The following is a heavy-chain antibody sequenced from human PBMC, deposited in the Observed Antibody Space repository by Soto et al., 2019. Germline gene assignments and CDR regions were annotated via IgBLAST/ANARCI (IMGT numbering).Heavy chain of an antibody. CDR1: GYTFTSYG. J-gene: IGHJ4*02. V-gene: IGHV1-18*04. D-gene: IGHD3-22*01. Sequence: QVQLVQSGAEVKKPGASVKVSCKASGYTFTSYGISWVRQAPGQGLEWMGWIRAYNGNTNYAQNLQGRVTMTTDTSTSTAYMELRSLRSDDTAVYYCARDDYYDSSGYYSYFDYWGQGTLVTVSS. CDR3: ARDDYYDSSGYYSYFDY. CDR2: IRAYNGNT.